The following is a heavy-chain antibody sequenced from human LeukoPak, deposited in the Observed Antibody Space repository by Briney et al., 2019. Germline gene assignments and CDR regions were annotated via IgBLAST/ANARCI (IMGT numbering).Heavy chain of an antibody. D-gene: IGHD3-22*01. CDR1: GGSISSYY. CDR3: ARDSLQYYYDSSGYYYVSYFDY. J-gene: IGHJ4*02. CDR2: IYTSGST. Sequence: PSETLSLTCTVSGGSISSYYWSWIRQPAGKGLEWIGRIYTSGSTNYNPSLKSRVTMSVDTSKNQFSLKLSSVTAADTAVYYCARDSLQYYYDSSGYYYVSYFDYWGQGTLVTVSP. V-gene: IGHV4-4*07.